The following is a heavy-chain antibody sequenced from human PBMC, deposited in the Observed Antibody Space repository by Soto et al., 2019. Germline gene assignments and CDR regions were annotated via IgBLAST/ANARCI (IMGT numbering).Heavy chain of an antibody. V-gene: IGHV4-59*01. Sequence: PSETLSLTCTVSGASMIDYYGSWVRQTPGRGLEWIGYMFYSGRSNYNPSLKSRVAISVDTSKNEISLKLHSVTAADTAVYYCVRSGHSFGGVVWVQGSLVTVSP. D-gene: IGHD3-16*01. CDR3: VRSGHSFGGVV. CDR1: GASMIDYY. J-gene: IGHJ4*02. CDR2: MFYSGRS.